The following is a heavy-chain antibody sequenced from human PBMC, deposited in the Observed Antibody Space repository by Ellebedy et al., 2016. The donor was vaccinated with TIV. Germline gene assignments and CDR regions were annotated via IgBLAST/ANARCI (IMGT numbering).Heavy chain of an antibody. D-gene: IGHD2-2*01. J-gene: IGHJ4*02. CDR2: MNPNSGNT. CDR1: GYTFTNYD. V-gene: IGHV1-8*02. CDR3: ARGRPVSRYCSSTSCYPDY. Sequence: ASVKVSXXTSGYTFTNYDINWVRQATGQGLEWMGWMNPNSGNTGYAQKFQGRVTMTRNTSISTAYMELSSLRSEDTAVYYCARGRPVSRYCSSTSCYPDYWGQGTLVTVSS.